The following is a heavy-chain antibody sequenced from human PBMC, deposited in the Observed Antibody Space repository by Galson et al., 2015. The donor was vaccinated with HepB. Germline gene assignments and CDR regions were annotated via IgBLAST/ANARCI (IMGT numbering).Heavy chain of an antibody. V-gene: IGHV1-69*10. D-gene: IGHD3-16*01. CDR1: GGTFSSYA. J-gene: IGHJ4*02. CDR2: IIPILGIA. Sequence: SVKVSCKASGGTFSSYAISWVRQAPGQGLEWMGGIIPILGIANYAQKFQGRVTITADKSTSTAYMELSSLRSEDTAVYYCARDLVAAGGDPSRWGQGTLVTVSS. CDR3: ARDLVAAGGDPSR.